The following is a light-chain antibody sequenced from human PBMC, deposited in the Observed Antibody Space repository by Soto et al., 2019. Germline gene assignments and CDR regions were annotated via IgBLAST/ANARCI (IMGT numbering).Light chain of an antibody. CDR3: QSYDSSLSGVV. Sequence: QSGLTQPPSVSGAPGQRVTISCTGSSSNIGAGYDVHWYQQLPGTAPKLLIYGNSNRPSGVPDRFSGSKSGTSASLAITGLQAEDEADYYCQSYDSSLSGVVFGGGTKVTVL. CDR2: GNS. V-gene: IGLV1-40*01. J-gene: IGLJ2*01. CDR1: SSNIGAGYD.